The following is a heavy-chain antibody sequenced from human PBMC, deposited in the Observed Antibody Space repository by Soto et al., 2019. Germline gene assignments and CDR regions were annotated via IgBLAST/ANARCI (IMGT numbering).Heavy chain of an antibody. V-gene: IGHV3-48*03. Sequence: PGGSLRPSCAASGTTFSSYELKWIRQAPGKGLEWDSYISSSGSTIYYADAVKGRFTISRANAKNSVYLQMNSLRAEYTAAYYYERGTLGYCSGGSCDWDYYYYGMDVWGQGTTV. CDR1: GTTFSSYE. J-gene: IGHJ6*02. CDR3: ERGTLGYCSGGSCDWDYYYYGMDV. CDR2: ISSSGSTI. D-gene: IGHD2-15*01.